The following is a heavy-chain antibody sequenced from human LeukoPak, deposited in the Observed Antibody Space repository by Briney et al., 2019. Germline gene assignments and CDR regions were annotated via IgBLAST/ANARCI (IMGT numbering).Heavy chain of an antibody. D-gene: IGHD6-13*01. Sequence: GRSLRLSCAASGFTFSSYGMHWVRQAPGKGLEWVAVISYDGSNKYYADSVKGRFTIPRDNSKNTLYLQINSPRAEDTAVYYCAKVGGGIAAAVDYWGQGTLVTVSS. J-gene: IGHJ4*02. CDR2: ISYDGSNK. V-gene: IGHV3-30*18. CDR1: GFTFSSYG. CDR3: AKVGGGIAAAVDY.